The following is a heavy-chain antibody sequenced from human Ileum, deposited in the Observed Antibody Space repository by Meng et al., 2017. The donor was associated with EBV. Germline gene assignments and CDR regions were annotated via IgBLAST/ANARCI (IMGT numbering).Heavy chain of an antibody. CDR1: GYTFRSHA. Sequence: QGHLVQSGSELRKPGASVKVSCKASGYTFRSHAMSWVRQAPGQGLEWMGWINSNTGNSTYAQGFTGRFVFSLDTSVSTAYLHINSLKTEDTAVYYCAREVGQGWYYFDYWGQGTLVTVSS. CDR3: AREVGQGWYYFDY. V-gene: IGHV7-4-1*02. D-gene: IGHD6-19*01. CDR2: INSNTGNS. J-gene: IGHJ4*02.